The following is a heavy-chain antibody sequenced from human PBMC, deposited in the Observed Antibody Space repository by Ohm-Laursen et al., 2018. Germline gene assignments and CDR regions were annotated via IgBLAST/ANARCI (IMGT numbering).Heavy chain of an antibody. CDR2: IKNDGSST. CDR1: GFTFSSYC. J-gene: IGHJ4*02. V-gene: IGHV3-74*01. CDR3: ARGDYDRRLDY. Sequence: SLRLSCAASGFTFSSYCMHWVRQDPGKGLVWVSRIKNDGSSTSYADPVKGRFTISRDNAKNTLDLQMNSLRAEDTAVYFCARGDYDRRLDYWGQGTLVTVSS. D-gene: IGHD5-12*01.